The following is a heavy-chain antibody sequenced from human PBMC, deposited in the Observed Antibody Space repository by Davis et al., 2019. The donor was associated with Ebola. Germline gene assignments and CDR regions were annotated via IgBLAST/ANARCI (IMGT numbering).Heavy chain of an antibody. CDR2: ISSSGDYI. V-gene: IGHV3-21*01. Sequence: PGGSLRLSCAVSGFPFSTYTMNWVRQAPGKGLEWVSSISSSGDYIYYADSLKGRFTISRDNAKNSLYLQMDSLRAEDTALYYCAASESFYDYHAYLHYWGQGALVTVSS. CDR3: AASESFYDYHAYLHY. J-gene: IGHJ4*02. D-gene: IGHD5-12*01. CDR1: GFPFSTYT.